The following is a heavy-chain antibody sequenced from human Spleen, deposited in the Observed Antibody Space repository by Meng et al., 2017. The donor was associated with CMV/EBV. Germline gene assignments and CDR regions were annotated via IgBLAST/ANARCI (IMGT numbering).Heavy chain of an antibody. CDR1: GGSISSGDYY. Sequence: QLRGPGPGRVKPSETLSLTCTVSGGSISSGDYYWSWIRQPPGKGLEWIGYIYYSGSTYYNPSLKSRVTISVDTSKNQFSLKLSSVTAADTAVYYCARARTIFALDYWGQGTLVTVSS. D-gene: IGHD3-3*01. CDR2: IYYSGST. J-gene: IGHJ4*02. V-gene: IGHV4-30-4*08. CDR3: ARARTIFALDY.